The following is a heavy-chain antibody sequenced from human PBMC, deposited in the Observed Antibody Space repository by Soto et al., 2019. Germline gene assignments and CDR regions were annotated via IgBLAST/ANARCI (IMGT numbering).Heavy chain of an antibody. Sequence: SETLSLTCTFSGFSISSGGYYLSWIRQHPGKGLEWIGYIYYSGSTYYNPSLKSRVTISVDTSKNQFSLKLSSVTAADTAVYYCARASPYCSGGSCYSKYDYYYYMDVWGKGTTVTVSS. J-gene: IGHJ6*03. V-gene: IGHV4-31*03. CDR3: ARASPYCSGGSCYSKYDYYYYMDV. CDR1: GFSISSGGYY. CDR2: IYYSGST. D-gene: IGHD2-15*01.